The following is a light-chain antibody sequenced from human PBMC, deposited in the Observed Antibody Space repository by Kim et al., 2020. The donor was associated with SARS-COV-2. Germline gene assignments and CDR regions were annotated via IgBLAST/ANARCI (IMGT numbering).Light chain of an antibody. CDR2: GAS. J-gene: IGKJ4*01. CDR3: QQLDSYPPLT. V-gene: IGKV1-9*01. CDR1: QGISSF. Sequence: SVGDRVAITCRASQGISSFLAWYQQKPGKAPNHLIYGASTLQSGVPSRFSGSGSGTEFTLTISSLQPEDFATYYCQQLDSYPPLTFGGGTKVDIK.